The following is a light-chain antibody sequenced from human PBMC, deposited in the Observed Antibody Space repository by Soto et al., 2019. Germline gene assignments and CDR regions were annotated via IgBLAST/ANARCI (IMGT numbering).Light chain of an antibody. CDR3: HQRSNWPPDT. CDR2: GAS. Sequence: ENVLTQSPGTLSLSPGEGASLSCRASQSVHTFLAWYQQKPGQPPRLLIYGASTRAPGVPARFSGRGSGTDFTLTITSLEPEDFAVYYCHQRSNWPPDTFGQGTRLEIK. J-gene: IGKJ5*01. V-gene: IGKV3-11*01. CDR1: QSVHTF.